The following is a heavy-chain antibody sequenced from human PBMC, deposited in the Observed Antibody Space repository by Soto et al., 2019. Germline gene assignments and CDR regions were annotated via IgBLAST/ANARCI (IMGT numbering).Heavy chain of an antibody. D-gene: IGHD6-25*01. V-gene: IGHV3-23*01. CDR3: SKERESGLGGNAAFDS. J-gene: IGHJ4*02. CDR1: GFNFAKYA. Sequence: GGSLRLSCAASGFNFAKYAMHWVRQAPGQGLEWVSAISCGGSTSYYADSMKGRFTISRDNSRNTVHLQIDSLRAEDTAIYYCSKERESGLGGNAAFDSWGQGILVTVSS. CDR2: ISCGGSTS.